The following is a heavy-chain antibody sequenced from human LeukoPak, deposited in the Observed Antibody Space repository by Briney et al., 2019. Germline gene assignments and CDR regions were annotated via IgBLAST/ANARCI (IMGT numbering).Heavy chain of an antibody. V-gene: IGHV1-18*04. Sequence: GASVKVSCKASGHTFTSYGISWVRQAPGQGLEWMGWISAYNGNTNYAQKLQGRVTMTTDTSTSTAYMELRSLRSDDTAVYYCGVLRYFDWLPRYWGQGTLVTVSS. CDR2: ISAYNGNT. J-gene: IGHJ4*02. D-gene: IGHD3-9*01. CDR3: GVLRYFDWLPRY. CDR1: GHTFTSYG.